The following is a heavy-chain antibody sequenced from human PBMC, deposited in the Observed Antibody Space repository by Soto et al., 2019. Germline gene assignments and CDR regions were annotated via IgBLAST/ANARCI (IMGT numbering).Heavy chain of an antibody. V-gene: IGHV3-48*03. Sequence: GWSLRLSCAASGFTFTSYEMNWVRPAPGKELEWVSYISSSGTTIYYADSVKCRFTISRDNAKNSLYLQMNSLRAEDTAVYYGAREYWAFDYWGQGTLVTVHS. CDR3: AREYWAFDY. CDR2: ISSSGTTI. J-gene: IGHJ4*02. CDR1: GFTFTSYE. D-gene: IGHD2-8*02.